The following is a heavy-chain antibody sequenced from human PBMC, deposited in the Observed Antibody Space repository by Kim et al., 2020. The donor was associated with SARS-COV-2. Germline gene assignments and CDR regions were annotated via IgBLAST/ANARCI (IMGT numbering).Heavy chain of an antibody. CDR3: AKEGEDLYYDYVWGSPVPGFVDY. D-gene: IGHD3-16*01. V-gene: IGHV3-30*18. Sequence: GGSLRLSCAASGFTFSSYGMHWVRQAPGKGLEWVAVISYDGSNKYYADSVKGRFTISRDNSKNTLYLQMNSLRAEDTAVYYCAKEGEDLYYDYVWGSPVPGFVDYWGQGTLVTVSS. CDR1: GFTFSSYG. J-gene: IGHJ4*02. CDR2: ISYDGSNK.